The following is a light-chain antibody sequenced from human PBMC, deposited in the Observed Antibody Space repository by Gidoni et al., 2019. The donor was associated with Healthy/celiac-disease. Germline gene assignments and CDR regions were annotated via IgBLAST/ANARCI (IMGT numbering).Light chain of an antibody. CDR3: QQYNNWPLT. V-gene: IGKV3-15*01. CDR2: GAS. Sequence: EIVMTQSPATLSVSPGERATLSCRASQSVSSNFAWYQQKPGQAPRLLIYGASTRATGIPARFSGRGSGTEFTLTISSLQSEDFAVYYCQQYNNWPLTFGGGTKVEIK. J-gene: IGKJ4*01. CDR1: QSVSSN.